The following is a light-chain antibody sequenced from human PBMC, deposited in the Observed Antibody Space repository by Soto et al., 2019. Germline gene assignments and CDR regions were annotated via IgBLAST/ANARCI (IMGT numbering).Light chain of an antibody. Sequence: QAVVTQEPSLTVSPGGTVTLTCASSTGAVTSTYYPNWFQQKPGQAPRSLILSTSIRYSWTPARFSGSLLGGKAALTLSDVQPEDEADYYCQLYYGATRVFGGGTKLTVL. CDR2: STS. J-gene: IGLJ3*02. CDR1: TGAVTSTYY. V-gene: IGLV7-43*01. CDR3: QLYYGATRV.